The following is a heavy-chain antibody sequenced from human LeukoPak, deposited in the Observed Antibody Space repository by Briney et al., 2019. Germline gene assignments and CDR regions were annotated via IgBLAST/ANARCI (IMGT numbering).Heavy chain of an antibody. V-gene: IGHV3-30-3*01. Sequence: GGSLRLSCAASGFTFSSYAMHWVRQAPGKGLEWVAVISYDGSNKYYADSVKGRFTISRDNSKNTLHLQMNSLRAEDTAVYYCARGSDDYVWGSYISDYWGQGTLVTVSS. J-gene: IGHJ4*02. D-gene: IGHD3-16*01. CDR3: ARGSDDYVWGSYISDY. CDR2: ISYDGSNK. CDR1: GFTFSSYA.